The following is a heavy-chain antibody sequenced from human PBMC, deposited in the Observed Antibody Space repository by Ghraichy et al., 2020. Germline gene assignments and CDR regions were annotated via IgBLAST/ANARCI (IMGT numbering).Heavy chain of an antibody. Sequence: ESLNISCTVSGGSISSSSYYWGWIRQLPGKGLEWIGSIYYSGSTYYNPSLKSRVTISVDTSKNQFSLKLSSVTAADTAVYYCARHPVILDIVLMVYAPFDIWGQGTMVTVSS. D-gene: IGHD2-8*01. CDR3: ARHPVILDIVLMVYAPFDI. CDR2: IYYSGST. J-gene: IGHJ3*02. CDR1: GGSISSSSYY. V-gene: IGHV4-39*01.